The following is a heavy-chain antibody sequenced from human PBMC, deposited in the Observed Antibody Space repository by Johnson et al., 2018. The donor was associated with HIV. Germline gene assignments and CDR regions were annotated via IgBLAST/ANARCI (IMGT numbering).Heavy chain of an antibody. CDR1: GFTFSSYA. V-gene: IGHV3-30-3*02. CDR2: ISYDGSNK. CDR3: AKKGGHYFTSHDAFDI. J-gene: IGHJ3*02. Sequence: VQLVESGGGVVQPGRSLRLSCAASGFTFSSYAMHWVRQAPGKGLEWVAVISYDGSNKYYADSVNGRFTISRDNSKHTLDLQMKSLRAEDTAVYYCAKKGGHYFTSHDAFDIWGQGTVVTVSS. D-gene: IGHD3-16*01.